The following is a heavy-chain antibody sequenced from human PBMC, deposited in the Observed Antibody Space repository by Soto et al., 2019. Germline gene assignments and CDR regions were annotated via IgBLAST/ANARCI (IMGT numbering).Heavy chain of an antibody. Sequence: QVQLQESGPGLVNPSETLSLTCTVSGDSISSYYWSWIRQPPGKELEWIGYIYYSGSTNYNSALKSLVTISADTSKNQFSLTLSSVTAADTAVYYCAREAIEAQAFDPWGQGTLVTVSS. V-gene: IGHV4-59*13. J-gene: IGHJ5*02. CDR3: AREAIEAQAFDP. CDR2: IYYSGST. CDR1: GDSISSYY.